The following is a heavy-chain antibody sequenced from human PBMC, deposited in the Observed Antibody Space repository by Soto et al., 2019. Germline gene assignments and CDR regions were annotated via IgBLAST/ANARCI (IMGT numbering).Heavy chain of an antibody. CDR1: GFTFSNAW. D-gene: IGHD3-22*01. J-gene: IGHJ4*01. V-gene: IGHV3-15*07. CDR2: IKSKTDGGTP. Sequence: GGSLRLSCAASGFTFSNAWMNWVRQAPGKGLEWVGRIKSKTDGGTPDYAAPVKGRFAISRDDSKNMVYLQMNSLKTEDTGMYYCTTDSYSSIIVVRFDYWGHGTLVTVSS. CDR3: TTDSYSSIIVVRFDY.